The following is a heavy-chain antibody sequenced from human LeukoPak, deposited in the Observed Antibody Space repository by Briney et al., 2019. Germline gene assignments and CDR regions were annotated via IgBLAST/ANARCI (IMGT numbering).Heavy chain of an antibody. D-gene: IGHD3-9*01. Sequence: GGSLRLSCAASGLAFNSYWMHWVRQVAGKGLVWVARINGDASNTTYADSVKGRFTISRDNAKNTLYLQMNSLRAEDTAVYYCARDVGRYFDWLFSSVPDYWGQGTLVTVSS. CDR3: ARDVGRYFDWLFSSVPDY. V-gene: IGHV3-74*03. CDR2: INGDASNT. J-gene: IGHJ4*02. CDR1: GLAFNSYW.